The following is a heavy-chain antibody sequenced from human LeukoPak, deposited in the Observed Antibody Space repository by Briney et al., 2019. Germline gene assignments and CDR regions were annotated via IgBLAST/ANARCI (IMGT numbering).Heavy chain of an antibody. Sequence: GGSLRLSSAASGFTFSDHFLDWVRQAPGKGLEWVGRTRNKANSYITEYAASVKGRFTISRDDSKNSLYLQMSSLKTDDTAMYYCASIRGTFGYWGQGTLVTVSS. CDR1: GFTFSDHF. CDR2: TRNKANSYIT. J-gene: IGHJ4*02. V-gene: IGHV3-72*01. CDR3: ASIRGTFGY. D-gene: IGHD1-26*01.